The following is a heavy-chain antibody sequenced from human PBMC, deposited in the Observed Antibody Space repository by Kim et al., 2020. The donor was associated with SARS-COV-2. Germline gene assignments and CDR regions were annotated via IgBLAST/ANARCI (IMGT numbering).Heavy chain of an antibody. D-gene: IGHD1-26*01. Sequence: GKGRFTISRDNSKNTLYLQMNSRRAEDTAVYYCAKAHYSGSQSLRDAFDIWGQGTMVTVSS. J-gene: IGHJ3*02. CDR3: AKAHYSGSQSLRDAFDI. V-gene: IGHV3-23*01.